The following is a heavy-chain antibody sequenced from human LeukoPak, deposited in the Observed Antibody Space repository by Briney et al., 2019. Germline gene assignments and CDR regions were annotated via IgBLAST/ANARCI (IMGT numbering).Heavy chain of an antibody. CDR1: GGSISSYY. J-gene: IGHJ4*02. Sequence: SETLSLTCTVSGGSISSYYWSWIRQPPGKGLEWIGYTYYSGSTNYNPSLKSRVTISVDTSKNQFSLKLSSVTAADTAVYYCALSGSYLYFDYWGQGTLVTVSS. D-gene: IGHD2-15*01. CDR2: TYYSGST. CDR3: ALSGSYLYFDY. V-gene: IGHV4-59*08.